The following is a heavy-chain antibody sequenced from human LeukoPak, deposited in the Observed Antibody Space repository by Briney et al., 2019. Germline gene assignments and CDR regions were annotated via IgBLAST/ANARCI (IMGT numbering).Heavy chain of an antibody. CDR1: GYTFTSYA. J-gene: IGHJ6*02. D-gene: IGHD3-22*01. CDR2: INAGNGNT. Sequence: ASVKVSCKASGYTFTSYAMHWVRQAPGQRLEWMGWINAGNGNTKYSQKFQGRVTITRDTSASTAYMELSSLRSEDTAVYYCARETHYYDSSGYLYYYYGMDVWGQGTTVTVSS. V-gene: IGHV1-3*01. CDR3: ARETHYYDSSGYLYYYYGMDV.